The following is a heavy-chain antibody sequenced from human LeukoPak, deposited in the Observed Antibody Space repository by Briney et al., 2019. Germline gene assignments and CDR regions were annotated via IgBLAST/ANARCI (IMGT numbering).Heavy chain of an antibody. CDR1: GGSTSSSGHY. J-gene: IGHJ4*02. D-gene: IGHD3-22*01. CDR3: ARQSYDSSGYYYFDY. V-gene: IGHV4-39*01. CDR2: IYYSGST. Sequence: SETLSLTCTVSGGSTSSSGHYWGWIRQPPGKGLEWIGSIYYSGSTYYNPSLKSRVTIFVDTSKNQFSLKLSSVTAADTAVYYCARQSYDSSGYYYFDYWGQGTLVTVSS.